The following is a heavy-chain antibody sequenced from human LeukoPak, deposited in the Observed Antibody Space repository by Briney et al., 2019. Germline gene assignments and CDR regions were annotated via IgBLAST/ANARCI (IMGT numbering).Heavy chain of an antibody. CDR2: ISSSSSYI. J-gene: IGHJ4*02. Sequence: GGSLRLSCAASGFTFSSYSMNWVRQAPGKGLEWVSSISSSSSYIYYADSVKGRFTISRDNAKNSLYLQMNSLRAGDTAVYYCARVLSSDWYHYFDFWGQGTLVTVSS. CDR3: ARVLSSDWYHYFDF. D-gene: IGHD6-19*01. CDR1: GFTFSSYS. V-gene: IGHV3-21*01.